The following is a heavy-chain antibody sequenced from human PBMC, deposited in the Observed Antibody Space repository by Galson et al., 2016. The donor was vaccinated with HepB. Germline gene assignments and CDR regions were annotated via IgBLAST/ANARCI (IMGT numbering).Heavy chain of an antibody. J-gene: IGHJ6*02. D-gene: IGHD6-6*01. V-gene: IGHV6-1*01. CDR2: TYYRSKWYN. CDR1: GDSVSSNSAT. Sequence: AISGDSVSSNSATWNWIRQSPSRGLERLGRTYYRSKWYNDYAVSVKSRVTINPDTSTNQFSLHLDSVTPEDTAVYYCAKQYSSSSFYYGMDVWGQGTTVTV. CDR3: AKQYSSSSFYYGMDV.